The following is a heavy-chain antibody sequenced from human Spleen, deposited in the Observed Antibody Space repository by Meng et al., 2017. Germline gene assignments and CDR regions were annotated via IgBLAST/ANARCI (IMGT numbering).Heavy chain of an antibody. CDR1: GFTFDDYA. V-gene: IGHV3-74*01. CDR3: ASIWGRPGYFDY. CDR2: INSDGSST. D-gene: IGHD7-27*01. J-gene: IGHJ4*02. Sequence: GGSLRLSCAGSGFTFDDYAMHWVRQAPGKGLVWVSRINSDGSSTSYADSVKGRFTISRDNAKNTLYLQMNSLRAEDTAVYYCASIWGRPGYFDYWGQGTLVTVSS.